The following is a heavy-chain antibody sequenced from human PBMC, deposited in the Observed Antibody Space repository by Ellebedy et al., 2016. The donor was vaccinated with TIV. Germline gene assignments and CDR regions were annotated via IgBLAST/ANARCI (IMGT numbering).Heavy chain of an antibody. CDR1: HASITSPGNS. CDR2: ISYSGSA. V-gene: IGHV4-31*03. D-gene: IGHD3-16*02. J-gene: IGHJ6*02. Sequence: MPSETLSLTCNVSHASITSPGNSWSWIRQHPGIRLEWIGHISYSGSAHYNPSLRRRLTISLDTSKSQFSLKLSSVTAADTAFYFCARDRGAFTHRRYYYGLDVWGQGTTVTVS. CDR3: ARDRGAFTHRRYYYGLDV.